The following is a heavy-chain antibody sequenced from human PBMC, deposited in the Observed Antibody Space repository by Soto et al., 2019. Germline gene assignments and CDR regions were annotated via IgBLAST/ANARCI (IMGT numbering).Heavy chain of an antibody. V-gene: IGHV1-58*01. J-gene: IGHJ4*02. CDR3: AAGRGSSGWYFDY. Sequence: SVKGSFKASGLTFTRSAVQWWPACRVQRLDGIGWIVLGSGNTNYAQKFQERVTITRDMSTSTAYMELSSLRSEDTAVYYCAAGRGSSGWYFDYWGQGTLVTVSS. CDR2: IVLGSGNT. CDR1: GLTFTRSA. D-gene: IGHD6-19*01.